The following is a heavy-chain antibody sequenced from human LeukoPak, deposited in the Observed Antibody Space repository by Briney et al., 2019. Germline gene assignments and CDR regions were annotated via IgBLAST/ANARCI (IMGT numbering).Heavy chain of an antibody. CDR2: INPNSGGT. Sequence: ASVKVSCKASGYTFTGYYMHWVRQAPGQGLEWMGWINPNSGGTNYAQKFQGRVTMTRDTSISTAYMELSRLRSDDTAVYYCARGLRYCSGGSCKRPDYWGQGTLVTVSP. V-gene: IGHV1-2*02. D-gene: IGHD2-15*01. J-gene: IGHJ4*02. CDR1: GYTFTGYY. CDR3: ARGLRYCSGGSCKRPDY.